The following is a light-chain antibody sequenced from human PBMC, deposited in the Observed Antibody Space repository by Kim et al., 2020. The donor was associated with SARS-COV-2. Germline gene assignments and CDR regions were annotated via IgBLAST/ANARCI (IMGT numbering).Light chain of an antibody. Sequence: QSVLTQPPSVSAAPGQKVTVSCSGSSSNMGNTYVSWYQQLPGTAPKLLIYDNNKRPSGIPDRFSGSKSGTSATLGITGLQTGDEADYYCGTWDNSLSTWVFGGGTQRTVL. CDR2: DNN. CDR1: SSNMGNTY. CDR3: GTWDNSLSTWV. V-gene: IGLV1-51*01. J-gene: IGLJ3*02.